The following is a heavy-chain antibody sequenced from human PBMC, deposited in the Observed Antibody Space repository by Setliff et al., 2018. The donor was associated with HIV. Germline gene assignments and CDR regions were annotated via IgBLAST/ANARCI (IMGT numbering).Heavy chain of an antibody. Sequence: SETLSLTCTVSGDSISSYSWNWIRQSPGGGLEWIGFIFSSGSTKYNPSLQSRVTMSIDTSKNQFSLKASNTAIYYCTRHILAYCAGDCYPLDYWGQGTLVTVSS. CDR3: AYCAGDCYPLDY. CDR2: IFSSGST. CDR1: GDSISSYS. D-gene: IGHD2-21*02. V-gene: IGHV4-59*08. J-gene: IGHJ4*02.